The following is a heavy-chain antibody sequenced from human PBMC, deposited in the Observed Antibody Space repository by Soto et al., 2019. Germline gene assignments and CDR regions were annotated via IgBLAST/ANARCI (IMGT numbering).Heavy chain of an antibody. V-gene: IGHV3-30*03. CDR2: MSYEGSNK. D-gene: IGHD3-10*01. CDR1: GFTFSTYG. Sequence: PGGSLRLSCAASGFTFSTYGLNWVRQAPGNGLEWVAVMSYEGSNKFYADTVKGRFTISRDNSKNTLDLQMDSLRAEDTAVYYCARDIGPGASGYMDVWGKGTTITVSS. CDR3: ARDIGPGASGYMDV. J-gene: IGHJ6*03.